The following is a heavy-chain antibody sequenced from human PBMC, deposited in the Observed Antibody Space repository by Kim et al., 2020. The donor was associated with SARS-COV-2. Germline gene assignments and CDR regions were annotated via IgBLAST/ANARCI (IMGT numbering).Heavy chain of an antibody. D-gene: IGHD4-17*01. Sequence: TYYADSVKGRFTISRDNSKNTLYLQMNSLRAEDTAVYYCASGLRSGAFDIWGQGTMVTVSS. CDR3: ASGLRSGAFDI. V-gene: IGHV3-53*01. CDR2: T. J-gene: IGHJ3*02.